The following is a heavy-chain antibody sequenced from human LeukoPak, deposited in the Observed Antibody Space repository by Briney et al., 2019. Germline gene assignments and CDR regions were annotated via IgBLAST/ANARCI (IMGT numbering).Heavy chain of an antibody. CDR1: GFTFSSYA. J-gene: IGHJ6*03. D-gene: IGHD7-27*01. V-gene: IGHV3-23*01. CDR2: ISGSGGST. Sequence: GGSLRLSCAASGFTFSSYAMSWVRQAPGKGLEWVSAISGSGGSTFYADSVKGWFTISRDNSKNTLYLQMNSLRAEDTAVYYCAKDLYRNWGSLGYMDVWGKGTTVTVSS. CDR3: AKDLYRNWGSLGYMDV.